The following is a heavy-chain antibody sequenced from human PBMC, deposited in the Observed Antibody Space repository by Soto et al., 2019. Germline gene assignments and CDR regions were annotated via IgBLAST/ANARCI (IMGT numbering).Heavy chain of an antibody. J-gene: IGHJ4*02. CDR1: GVTFTSYG. D-gene: IGHD2-15*01. CDR3: ARRGSGLVDY. V-gene: IGHV1-18*04. CDR2: ISTYNGKT. Sequence: QVQLEQSGAEVKKPGASVKVSCKASGVTFTSYGITWVRQAPGQGLEWMGWISTYNGKTEYAQKFHGRVRMTTETSTSTAYMELRSLRLDDTAVYYWARRGSGLVDYWGQGTLVTVSS.